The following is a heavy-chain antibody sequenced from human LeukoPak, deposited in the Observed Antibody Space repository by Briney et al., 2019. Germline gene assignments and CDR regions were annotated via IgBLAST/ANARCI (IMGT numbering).Heavy chain of an antibody. J-gene: IGHJ4*02. V-gene: IGHV3-48*03. D-gene: IGHD6-6*01. CDR1: GFTFSSYE. CDR3: TRVKYITWRMTDY. Sequence: GGSLRLSCAASGFTFSSYEMNWVRQAPGKGLEWVSYISSSGSTIYYADSVKGRFTISRDNAKKSLYLQMNRLRVEDTAFYYCTRVKYITWRMTDYWGQGTLVTVSS. CDR2: ISSSGSTI.